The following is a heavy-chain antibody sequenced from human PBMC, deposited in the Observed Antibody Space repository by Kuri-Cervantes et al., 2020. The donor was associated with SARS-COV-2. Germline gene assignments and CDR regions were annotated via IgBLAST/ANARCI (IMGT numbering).Heavy chain of an antibody. D-gene: IGHD3-3*01. Sequence: SVKVSCKASGYTFTSYAISWVRQAPGQGLEWMGRIIPILGIANYAQKFQSRVTITADKSTSTAYMELSSLRSEDTAVYYCARDGGTYYGFWSGYHGRGMDVWGQGTTVTVSS. J-gene: IGHJ6*02. CDR2: IIPILGIA. V-gene: IGHV1-69*04. CDR1: GYTFTSYA. CDR3: ARDGGTYYGFWSGYHGRGMDV.